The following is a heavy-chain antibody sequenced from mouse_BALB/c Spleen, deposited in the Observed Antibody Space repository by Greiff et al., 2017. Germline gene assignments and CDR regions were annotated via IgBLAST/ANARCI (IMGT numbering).Heavy chain of an antibody. V-gene: IGHV1-82*01. CDR2: IYPGDGDT. CDR3: ARSTTGAMDY. Sequence: VQLQQSGPELVKPGASVKISCKASGYAFSSSWMNWVKQRPGQGLEWIGRIYPGDGDTNYNGKFKGKATLTADKSSSTAYMQLSSLTSVDSAVYFCARSTTGAMDYWGQGTSVTVSS. J-gene: IGHJ4*01. D-gene: IGHD2-12*01. CDR1: GYAFSSSW.